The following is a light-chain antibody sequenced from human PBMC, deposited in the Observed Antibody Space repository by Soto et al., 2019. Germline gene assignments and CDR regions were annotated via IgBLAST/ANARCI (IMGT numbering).Light chain of an antibody. CDR2: QVG. J-gene: IGLJ2*01. Sequence: SYELTPPPSVSVSPGQTASITCSGAKLEDEYACWYQQKPGQSPVLVIYQVGKRPSGIPERFSGSYSGNTATLTIRVTQDMDEADYCCQAWDSSTVVFGGGTKLTVL. CDR3: QAWDSSTVV. V-gene: IGLV3-1*01. CDR1: KLEDEY.